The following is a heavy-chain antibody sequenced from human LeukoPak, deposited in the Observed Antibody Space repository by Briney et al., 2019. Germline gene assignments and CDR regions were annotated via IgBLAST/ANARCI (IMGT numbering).Heavy chain of an antibody. CDR3: ARLIYSSSWYYYYYMDV. D-gene: IGHD6-13*01. V-gene: IGHV4-59*01. Sequence: SETLSLTCTVSGGSISSYYWSWIRQPPGKGLEWIGYIYYSGSTNYNPSLKSRVAISVDTSKNQFSLKLSSVTAADTAVYYCARLIYSSSWYYYYYMDVWGKGTTVTVSS. CDR2: IYYSGST. CDR1: GGSISSYY. J-gene: IGHJ6*03.